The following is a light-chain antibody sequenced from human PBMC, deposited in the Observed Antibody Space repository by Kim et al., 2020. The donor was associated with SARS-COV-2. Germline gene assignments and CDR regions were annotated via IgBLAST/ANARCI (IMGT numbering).Light chain of an antibody. J-gene: IGLJ2*01. CDR1: SLRSYY. V-gene: IGLV3-19*01. CDR3: NSRDSSGNRVV. CDR2: GKN. Sequence: SYELTQDPAVSVALGQTVRITCQGNSLRSYYASWYQQKPGQAPVLVIYGKNNRPSGIPDRFSGSSSGNTASLTITGAQAEDEADYYCNSRDSSGNRVVFG.